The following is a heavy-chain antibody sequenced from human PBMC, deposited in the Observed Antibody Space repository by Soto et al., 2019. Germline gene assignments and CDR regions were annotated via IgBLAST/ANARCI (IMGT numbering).Heavy chain of an antibody. CDR2: IVVGSGNT. CDR3: AAAPPEQLVPIYYYYYGMDV. CDR1: GFTFTSSA. D-gene: IGHD6-6*01. V-gene: IGHV1-58*01. Sequence: QMQLVQSGPEVKKPGTSVKVSCKASGFTFTSSAVQWVRQARGQRLEWIGGIVVGSGNTNYAQKFQERVTITRDMSTSTAYMELSSLRSEDTAVYYCAAAPPEQLVPIYYYYYGMDVWGQGTTVTVSS. J-gene: IGHJ6*02.